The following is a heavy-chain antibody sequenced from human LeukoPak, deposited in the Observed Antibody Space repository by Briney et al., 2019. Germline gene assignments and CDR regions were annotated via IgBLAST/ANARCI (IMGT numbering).Heavy chain of an antibody. CDR3: ARDKEEGYANFDP. J-gene: IGHJ5*02. Sequence: GASVKVSCKASGGTFSSYAISWVRQAPGQGLEWMGGIIPIFGTANYAQKFQGRVTITTDESTSTAYMELSSLRSEDTAVYYCARDKEEGYANFDPWGQGILVTVSS. V-gene: IGHV1-69*05. CDR1: GGTFSSYA. CDR2: IIPIFGTA. D-gene: IGHD5-12*01.